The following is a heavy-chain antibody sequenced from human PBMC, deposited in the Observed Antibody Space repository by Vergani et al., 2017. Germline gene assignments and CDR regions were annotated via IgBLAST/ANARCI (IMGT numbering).Heavy chain of an antibody. CDR3: ARVGHLVAVTGEGPSLDL. CDR1: GDSISSTNYY. Sequence: QLQLQESGPGLVKPSETLSLTCTVSGDSISSTNYYWAWLRQPPGKGMEWIGNIYYSGSNLYNPSLKSRVTMSVDTSKKQLSLKLMSVTAADTAVFYCARVGHLVAVTGEGPSLDLWGRGTLVTVSS. V-gene: IGHV4-39*01. D-gene: IGHD2-21*02. CDR2: IYYSGSN. J-gene: IGHJ2*01.